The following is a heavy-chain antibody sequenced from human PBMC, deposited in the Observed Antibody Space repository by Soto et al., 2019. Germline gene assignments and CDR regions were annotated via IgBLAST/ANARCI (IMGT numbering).Heavy chain of an antibody. Sequence: SETLSLTCTVSGSSISSYYWSWIRQPPGKVLEWIGYIYYSGSTNYNPSLKSRVTISVDTSKNQFSLKLSSVTAADTAVYYCARVYGSTSWHVDYCGQGTLVTVSS. V-gene: IGHV4-59*08. J-gene: IGHJ4*02. CDR1: GSSISSYY. D-gene: IGHD2-2*01. CDR3: ARVYGSTSWHVDY. CDR2: IYYSGST.